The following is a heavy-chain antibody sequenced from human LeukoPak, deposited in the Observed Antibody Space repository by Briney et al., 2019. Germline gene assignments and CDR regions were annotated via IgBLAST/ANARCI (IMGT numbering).Heavy chain of an antibody. CDR2: IYYGGST. CDR3: ARGVDPAAYDY. Sequence: PSDTLSLTCAVSGYFISSSNWWGWIRQPPGTGLEWIGYIYYGGSTYYNPSLKSRVTMSVDTSKNQVSLKLSSVTAADTAVYYCARGVDPAAYDYWGQGTLVTVSS. V-gene: IGHV4-28*03. J-gene: IGHJ4*02. CDR1: GYFISSSNW. D-gene: IGHD2-2*01.